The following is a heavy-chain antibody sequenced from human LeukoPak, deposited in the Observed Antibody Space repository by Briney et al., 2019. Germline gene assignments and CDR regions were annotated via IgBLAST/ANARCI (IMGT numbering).Heavy chain of an antibody. CDR2: INHSGST. V-gene: IGHV4-34*01. Sequence: SETLSLTCGVYGGSFIGYYWSWIRQPPGKGLEWIGEINHSGSTNYDPSLKSRVTISVDTSKNQFSLKLSSVTAADTAVYYCATFYDILTGPVYWGQGTLVTVSS. CDR1: GGSFIGYY. D-gene: IGHD3-9*01. CDR3: ATFYDILTGPVY. J-gene: IGHJ4*02.